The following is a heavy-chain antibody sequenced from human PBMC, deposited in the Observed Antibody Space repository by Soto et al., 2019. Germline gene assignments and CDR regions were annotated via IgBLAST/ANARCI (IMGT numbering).Heavy chain of an antibody. D-gene: IGHD6-19*01. V-gene: IGHV3-30*03. CDR1: GFTFSSYG. CDR2: ISYDGSNK. Sequence: PGGSLRLSCAASGFTFSSYGMHWVRQAPGKGLEWVAVISYDGSNKYYADSVKGRFTISRDNSKNTLYLQMNSLRAEDTAVYYCATLGYSSGFNWFEPWGQGTLVTVSS. J-gene: IGHJ5*02. CDR3: ATLGYSSGFNWFEP.